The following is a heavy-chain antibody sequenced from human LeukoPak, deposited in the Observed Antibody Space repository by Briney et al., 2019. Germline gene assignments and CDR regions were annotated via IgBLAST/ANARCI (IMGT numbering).Heavy chain of an antibody. CDR3: ATGYVTKGYFDS. D-gene: IGHD3-16*01. J-gene: IGHJ4*02. Sequence: PGGSLRLSCAASGFTFSSYSMNWVRQAPGKGLEWVSAISYDSTTTFYADSVKGRFTISRDNSKNTLFLQMNSLRAEDTALYYCATGYVTKGYFDSWGQGTLVTVSS. CDR1: GFTFSSYS. V-gene: IGHV3-23*01. CDR2: ISYDSTTT.